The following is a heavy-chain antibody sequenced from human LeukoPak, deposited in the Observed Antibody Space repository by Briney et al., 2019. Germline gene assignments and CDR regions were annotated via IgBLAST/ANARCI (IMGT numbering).Heavy chain of an antibody. CDR2: INSDGSST. V-gene: IGHV3-74*01. CDR3: ARGYSSSARNYYYYGMDV. D-gene: IGHD6-13*01. CDR1: GFTFSSYW. J-gene: IGHJ6*02. Sequence: GGSLRLSCAASGFTFSSYWMHWVRQAPGKGLVWVSRINSDGSSTSYADSVKGRFTISRDNAKNTLYLQMNSLRAEDTAVYYCARGYSSSARNYYYYGMDVWGQGTTVTVSS.